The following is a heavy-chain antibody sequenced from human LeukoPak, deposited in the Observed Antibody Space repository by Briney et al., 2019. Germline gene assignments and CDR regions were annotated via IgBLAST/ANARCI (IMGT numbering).Heavy chain of an antibody. J-gene: IGHJ4*02. D-gene: IGHD3-16*01. CDR1: GESFSGYY. CDR3: ARGVGAGGPYFDY. V-gene: IGHV4-34*01. CDR2: INHSGST. Sequence: PSETLSLTCAVYGESFSGYYWSWIRQPPRKGREGRREINHSGSTNYNPSLQSRVTISVDTSKNQFSTKLSSVTAAGTAVYYCARGVGAGGPYFDYWGQGTLVTVSS.